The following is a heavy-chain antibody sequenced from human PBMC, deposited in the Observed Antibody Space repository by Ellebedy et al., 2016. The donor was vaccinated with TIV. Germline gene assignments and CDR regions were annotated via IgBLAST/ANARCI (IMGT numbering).Heavy chain of an antibody. CDR1: GGSIGYHY. CDR2: VYFSGIT. Sequence: MPGGSLRLSCTVSGGSIGYHYWSWIRQVPGKELAWIGYVYFSGITNYNPSLKSRVTISVDTSKNQFSLNLISVTAADTAVYYCARHEMPDPFDIWGQGTMVTVSS. CDR3: ARHEMPDPFDI. D-gene: IGHD2-2*01. J-gene: IGHJ3*02. V-gene: IGHV4-59*08.